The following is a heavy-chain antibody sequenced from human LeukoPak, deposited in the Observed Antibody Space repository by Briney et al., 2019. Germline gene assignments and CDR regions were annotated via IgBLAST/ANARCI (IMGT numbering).Heavy chain of an antibody. V-gene: IGHV5-51*01. CDR3: ARLEKGTMIY. Sequence: GESLKISCKGSGYSFTTYWIGWVRQMLGKGLEWMGIIYPGDSDIRYSPSFQGQVTFSADKSISTAYLQWSSLKASDTAMYYCARLEKGTMIYWGQGTLVTVSS. CDR2: IYPGDSDI. CDR1: GYSFTTYW. D-gene: IGHD3-22*01. J-gene: IGHJ1*01.